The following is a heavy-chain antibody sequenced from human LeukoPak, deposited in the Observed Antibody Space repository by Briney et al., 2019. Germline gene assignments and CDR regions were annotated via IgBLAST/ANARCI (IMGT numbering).Heavy chain of an antibody. V-gene: IGHV3-23*01. J-gene: IGHJ4*02. CDR1: GFTFSSYA. CDR2: ISWSSGII. CDR3: AKDSETDYYDSSGPRTFDY. D-gene: IGHD3-22*01. Sequence: GGSLRLSCAASGFTFSSYAMSWVRQAPGKGLEWVSGISWSSGIISYADSVKGRFTISRDNAKNSLYLQMNSLRAEDTAVYYCAKDSETDYYDSSGPRTFDYWGQGTLVTVSS.